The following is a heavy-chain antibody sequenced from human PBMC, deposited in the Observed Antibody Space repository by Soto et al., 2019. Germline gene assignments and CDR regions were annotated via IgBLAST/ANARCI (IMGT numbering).Heavy chain of an antibody. V-gene: IGHV1-18*01. CDR2: ISGYNVNT. D-gene: IGHD3-22*01. J-gene: IGHJ4*01. CDR1: GYTFISYG. Sequence: QVQLVQSGAEVKKPGASVKVSCKASGYTFISYGISWVRQAPGQGLEWMGWISGYNVNTKYAQKLQGRVTMTTDTSTSTAYMELRILRSEDTAVYYYARDLGAQIVHYWGHQTLVTVSS. CDR3: ARDLGAQIVHY.